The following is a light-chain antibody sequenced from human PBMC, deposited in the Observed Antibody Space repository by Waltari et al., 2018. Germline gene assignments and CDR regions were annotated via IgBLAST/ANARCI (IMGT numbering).Light chain of an antibody. Sequence: QSALTQPASVSGSPGQSITISCTGTSSDVGGYNYVSWYQQRPGKAPRLLIYEVTKRAPGTSDRFSASKSGNTASLSISGLQAQEDEADYYCCSYVGLGTYVFGTGTKVTV. CDR3: CSYVGLGTYV. CDR1: SSDVGGYNY. CDR2: EVT. V-gene: IGLV2-23*02. J-gene: IGLJ1*01.